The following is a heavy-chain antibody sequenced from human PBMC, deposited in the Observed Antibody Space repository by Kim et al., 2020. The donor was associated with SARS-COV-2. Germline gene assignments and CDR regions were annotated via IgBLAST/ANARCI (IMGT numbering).Heavy chain of an antibody. V-gene: IGHV4-59*11. CDR3: ANLEYRRLGGMDV. D-gene: IGHD2-2*01. CDR2: IYNSGNT. Sequence: SETLSLTCTVPGGSISTHYWSWLRQPPGKGLEWIGYIYNSGNTNYNPSLKSLVTISVDMSKNQFSLRLSSVTAADTAVYYCANLEYRRLGGMDVWGQGTTVTVSS. J-gene: IGHJ6*02. CDR1: GGSISTHY.